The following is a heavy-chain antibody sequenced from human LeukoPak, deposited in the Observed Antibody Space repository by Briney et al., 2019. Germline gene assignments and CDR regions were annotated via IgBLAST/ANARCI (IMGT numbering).Heavy chain of an antibody. D-gene: IGHD6-19*01. CDR2: INSKTGNP. CDR3: ASGLTGWSTDPLDY. J-gene: IGHJ4*02. V-gene: IGHV7-4-1*02. Sequence: ASVEVSCKASGYTFSNYAMNWVRQAPGQGLEWMGWINSKTGNPTYAQAFKGRFVFSFDTSVSTAYLQISSLKAEDTAVYYCASGLTGWSTDPLDYWGQGTLLTVSS. CDR1: GYTFSNYA.